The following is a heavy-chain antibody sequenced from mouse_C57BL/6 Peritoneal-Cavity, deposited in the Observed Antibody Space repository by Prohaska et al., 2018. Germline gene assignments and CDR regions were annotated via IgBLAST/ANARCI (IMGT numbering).Heavy chain of an antibody. CDR1: GFTFSNYW. J-gene: IGHJ3*01. CDR3: TRFAY. CDR2: IRLKSDNYAT. V-gene: IGHV6-3*01. Sequence: EVKLEESGGGLVQPGGSMKLSCVASGFTFSNYWMKWVRQSPEKGLEWVAQIRLKSDNYATHYAESVKGRFTISRDDSKSSVYLQMNNLRAEDTGIYYCTRFAYWGQGTLVTVSA.